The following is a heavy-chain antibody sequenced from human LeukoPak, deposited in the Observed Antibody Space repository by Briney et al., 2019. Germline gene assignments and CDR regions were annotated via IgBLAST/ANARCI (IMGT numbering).Heavy chain of an antibody. Sequence: GGSLRLSCAASGFTFSSYSMNWVRQAPGKGLEWVSSISSSSSYIYYADSVKGRFTISRDNAKNSLYLQMNSLRAEDTAVYYCARDPNPPRIVGATTGGSDYWGQGTLVTVSP. CDR2: ISSSSSYI. CDR3: ARDPNPPRIVGATTGGSDY. V-gene: IGHV3-21*01. D-gene: IGHD1-26*01. CDR1: GFTFSSYS. J-gene: IGHJ4*02.